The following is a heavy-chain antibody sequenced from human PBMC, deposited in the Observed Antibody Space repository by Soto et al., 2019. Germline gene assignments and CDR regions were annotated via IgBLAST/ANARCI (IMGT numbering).Heavy chain of an antibody. V-gene: IGHV4-59*08. CDR1: GASIGNYY. D-gene: IGHD3-10*01. CDR2: VNDGRGA. J-gene: IGHJ6*02. CDR3: VRQGFGALHGLVDV. Sequence: QVHLQQSGPGLVKPSETLSLSCTISGASIGNYYWSWIRQVPGKGMEWMGYVNDGRGAASNPSLQTXAXXALATSKSLLSLTLTSVTATATAVYDCVRQGFGALHGLVDVWGQGTTVTVSS.